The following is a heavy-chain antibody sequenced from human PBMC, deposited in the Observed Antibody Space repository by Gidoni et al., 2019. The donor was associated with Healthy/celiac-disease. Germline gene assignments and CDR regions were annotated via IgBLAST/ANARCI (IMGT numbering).Heavy chain of an antibody. V-gene: IGHV3-7*01. CDR1: GFTFSSYW. Sequence: EVQLVESGGGLVQPGGSLRLSCAASGFTFSSYWMSWVRQAPGKGLEWVANIKQDGSEKYYVDSVKGRFTISRDNAKNSLYLQMNSLRAEDTAVYYCARDLRVVTNNWFDPWGQGTLVTVSS. J-gene: IGHJ5*02. CDR2: IKQDGSEK. CDR3: ARDLRVVTNNWFDP. D-gene: IGHD2-21*02.